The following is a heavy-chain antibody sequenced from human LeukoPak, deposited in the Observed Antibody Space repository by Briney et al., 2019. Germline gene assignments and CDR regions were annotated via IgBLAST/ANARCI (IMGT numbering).Heavy chain of an antibody. CDR1: GFIFSNYG. CDR2: IRYDGSNK. Sequence: PGRSLRLSCAASGFIFSNYGMHWVRQVPGKGLEWVAFIRYDGSNKYYADSVKGRFTIPRDDSKNTLYLQMNSLRVEDTAVYYCAKGSFYCNGNSCPQYYYYMDVWGKGTTVTVSS. J-gene: IGHJ6*03. CDR3: AKGSFYCNGNSCPQYYYYMDV. V-gene: IGHV3-30*02. D-gene: IGHD2/OR15-2a*01.